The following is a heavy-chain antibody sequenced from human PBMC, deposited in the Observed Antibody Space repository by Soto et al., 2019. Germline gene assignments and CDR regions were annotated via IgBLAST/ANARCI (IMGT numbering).Heavy chain of an antibody. V-gene: IGHV1-46*03. J-gene: IGHJ4*02. CDR3: ARGGHVVVVTAAFDY. CDR1: GNTFSKYY. D-gene: IGHD2-21*02. CDR2: INPSGGHT. Sequence: GASVKVSCKASGNTFSKYYIHWVRQAPGQGLEWMGTINPSGGHTTYAQKFLGRVTMTRDTSTSTLYMELTSLRSEDTAVYYCARGGHVVVVTAAFDYWGQGTLVTVSS.